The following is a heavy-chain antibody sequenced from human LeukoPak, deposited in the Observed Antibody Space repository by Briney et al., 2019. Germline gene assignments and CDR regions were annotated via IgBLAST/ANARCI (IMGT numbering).Heavy chain of an antibody. J-gene: IGHJ4*02. V-gene: IGHV4-59*01. D-gene: IGHD3-10*01. CDR3: AGYGSGSYYNAIDF. Sequence: PSETLSLTCSVSGDSIRSSYWSWIRQSPGKGLEWFGYVYYTGSSYYNTSLKSRATTSIDMSKNQFSLKLTSMTAADTAVYYCAGYGSGSYYNAIDFWGQGILVTVSS. CDR2: VYYTGSS. CDR1: GDSIRSSY.